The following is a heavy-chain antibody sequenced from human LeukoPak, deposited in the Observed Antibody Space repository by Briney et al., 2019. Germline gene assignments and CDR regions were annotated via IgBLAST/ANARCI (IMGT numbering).Heavy chain of an antibody. V-gene: IGHV4-59*01. CDR1: GGSISSFY. J-gene: IGHJ2*01. D-gene: IGHD4-23*01. Sequence: SETLSLTCTISGGSISSFYWSWIRQPPGKGLEWIXYIYYRGNTQYNPSLKSRVTISVDTSKNQFSLRLASVTAADTAVYYCARDLDYGGSSIWYFDLWGRGTLVTVSS. CDR2: IYYRGNT. CDR3: ARDLDYGGSSIWYFDL.